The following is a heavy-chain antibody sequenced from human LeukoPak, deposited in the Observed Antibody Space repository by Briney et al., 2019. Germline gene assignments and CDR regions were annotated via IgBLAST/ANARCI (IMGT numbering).Heavy chain of an antibody. D-gene: IGHD3-9*01. V-gene: IGHV1-2*02. CDR1: GYTFTGYY. CDR2: INPNSGGT. CDR3: ARGTFDWLSPHFDY. J-gene: IGHJ4*02. Sequence: GASVKDSCKASGYTFTGYYMHWVRQAPGQGLEWMGWINPNSGGTNYAQKFQGRVTMTRDTSISTAYMELSRLRSDDTAVYYCARGTFDWLSPHFDYWGQGTLVTVSS.